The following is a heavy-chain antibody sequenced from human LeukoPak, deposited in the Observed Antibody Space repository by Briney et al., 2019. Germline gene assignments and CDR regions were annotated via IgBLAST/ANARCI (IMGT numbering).Heavy chain of an antibody. CDR3: ARTPYSSAWVYYFDY. D-gene: IGHD6-19*01. V-gene: IGHV3-48*03. CDR1: GFTFSSYE. J-gene: IGHJ4*02. Sequence: GSLRLSCAASGFTFSSYEMNWVRQAPGKGLEWVSYISSSGSTIYYADSVKGRFTISRDNAKNSLYLQMNSLRAEDTAVYYCARTPYSSAWVYYFDYWGQGTLVTVSS. CDR2: ISSSGSTI.